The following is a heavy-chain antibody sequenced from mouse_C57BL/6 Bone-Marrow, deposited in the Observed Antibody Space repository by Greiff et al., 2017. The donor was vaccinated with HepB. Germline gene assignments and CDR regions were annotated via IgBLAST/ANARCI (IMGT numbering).Heavy chain of an antibody. CDR3: ATCLTTSFAY. J-gene: IGHJ3*01. V-gene: IGHV14-4*01. CDR2: IDPENGDT. Sequence: VQLQQSGAELVRPGASVKLSCTAPGFNIKDDYMHWVKQRPEQGLEWIGWIDPENGDTEYATKFQGKATITADTSSNTAYLQLSSLTSEDTAVYYFATCLTTSFAYGGEGTLVTVSA. CDR1: GFNIKDDY. D-gene: IGHD1-1*01.